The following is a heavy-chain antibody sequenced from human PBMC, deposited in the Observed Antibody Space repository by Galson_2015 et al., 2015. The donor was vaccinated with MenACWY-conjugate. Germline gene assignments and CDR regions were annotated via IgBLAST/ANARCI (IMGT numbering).Heavy chain of an antibody. CDR1: GFTFSNFW. Sequence: SLRLSCAASGFTFSNFWMSWVCQAPGKGLEWVASIKQGGSEKYLVDSVKGRFTISRDNAKNSLYLQMNTLRAEDTAVYYCAREPDTSSKIDYWGPGTLITVSS. V-gene: IGHV3-7*01. CDR2: IKQGGSEK. CDR3: AREPDTSSKIDY. J-gene: IGHJ4*02. D-gene: IGHD4-11*01.